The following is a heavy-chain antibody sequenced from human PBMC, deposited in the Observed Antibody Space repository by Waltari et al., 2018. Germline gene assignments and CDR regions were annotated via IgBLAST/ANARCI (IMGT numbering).Heavy chain of an antibody. CDR1: GGSFSGYY. V-gene: IGHV4-34*01. J-gene: IGHJ4*02. CDR3: ARGVEMATTNYFDY. D-gene: IGHD5-12*01. CDR2: INHSGST. Sequence: QVQLQQWGAGLLKPSETLSLTCAVYGGSFSGYYWTWTRPPPGKGLEWIGEINHSGSTNYNPSLKSRVTISVDTSKNQFSLKLSSVTAADTAVYYCARGVEMATTNYFDYWGQGTLVTVSS.